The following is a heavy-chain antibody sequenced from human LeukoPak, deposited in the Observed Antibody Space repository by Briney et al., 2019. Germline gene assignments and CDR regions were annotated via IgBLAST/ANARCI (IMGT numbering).Heavy chain of an antibody. CDR3: ARHYYDSTGYYYFDY. CDR1: GDSITGSSYY. Sequence: SETLSLTCTVSGDSITGSSYYWGWIRQPPGNGLECIGSMYYSGSTYSNPSLKSRVTISVDTSKNQFSLKLSSATAADTAVYYCARHYYDSTGYYYFDYWGQGTLVTVSS. CDR2: MYYSGST. V-gene: IGHV4-39*01. J-gene: IGHJ4*02. D-gene: IGHD3-22*01.